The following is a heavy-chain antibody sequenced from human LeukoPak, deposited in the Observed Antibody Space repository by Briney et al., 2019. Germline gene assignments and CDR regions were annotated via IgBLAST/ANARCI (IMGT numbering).Heavy chain of an antibody. CDR1: GFTFSDYY. J-gene: IGHJ6*03. CDR2: ISSSGSTI. D-gene: IGHD4-11*01. Sequence: GGSLRLSCAASGFTFSDYYMSWIRQAPGKGLEWVSYISSSGSTIYYADSVKGRFTISRDNAKNSLYLQMNSLRAEDTAVYYCARDIIGGDDYRDYYYYMDVWGKGTTVTVSS. V-gene: IGHV3-11*04. CDR3: ARDIIGGDDYRDYYYYMDV.